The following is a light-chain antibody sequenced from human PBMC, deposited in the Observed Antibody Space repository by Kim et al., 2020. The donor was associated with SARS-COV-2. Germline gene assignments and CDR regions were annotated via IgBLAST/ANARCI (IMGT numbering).Light chain of an antibody. CDR2: AAS. CDR3: QQYNDWPPAYT. Sequence: EIVLTQSPATLSASPGERATLSCRASRSVSMNVAWYQQKPGQAPRLLIYAASTRATGIPARFSGSGSGTEFSLTISSLQSEDFAVYYCQQYNDWPPAYTFGQGTKLEI. CDR1: RSVSMN. V-gene: IGKV3-15*01. J-gene: IGKJ2*01.